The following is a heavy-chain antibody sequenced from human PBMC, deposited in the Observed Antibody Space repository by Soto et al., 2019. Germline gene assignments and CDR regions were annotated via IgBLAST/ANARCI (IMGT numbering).Heavy chain of an antibody. CDR1: GGSISSGGYY. J-gene: IGHJ4*02. CDR2: IYYSGST. Sequence: SETLSLTCTVSGGSISSGGYYWSWIRQHPGKGLEWIGYIYYSGSTYYNPSLKSRVTISVDTSKNQFSLKLSSVTAADTAVYYWASWATYYYGSGSYFYFDDWGQGSLVIVSS. CDR3: ASWATYYYGSGSYFYFDD. D-gene: IGHD3-10*01. V-gene: IGHV4-31*03.